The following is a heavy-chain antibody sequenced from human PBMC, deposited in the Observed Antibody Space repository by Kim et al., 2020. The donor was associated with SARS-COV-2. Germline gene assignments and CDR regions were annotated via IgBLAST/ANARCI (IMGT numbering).Heavy chain of an antibody. V-gene: IGHV4-59*13. J-gene: IGHJ4*02. CDR1: GGSISSYY. Sequence: SETLSLTCTVSGGSISSYYWSWIRQPPGKGLEWIGYIYYSGSTNYNPSLKSRVTISVDTSKNQFSLKLSSVTAADTAVYYCARGGVTMVRGVIALVYWGQGTQVTVSS. CDR2: IYYSGST. CDR3: ARGGVTMVRGVIALVY. D-gene: IGHD3-10*01.